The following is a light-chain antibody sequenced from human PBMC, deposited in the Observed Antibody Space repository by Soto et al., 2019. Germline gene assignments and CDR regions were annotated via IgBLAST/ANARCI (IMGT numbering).Light chain of an antibody. CDR1: QSISSY. CDR3: QQYNSYVWT. Sequence: ASQSISSYLNWYQQKPGKAPKFLIYKASTLESGVPSRFSGSGSGTEFTLTISSLQPDDFATYYCQQYNSYVWTFGQGTKVDIK. V-gene: IGKV1-5*03. J-gene: IGKJ1*01. CDR2: KAS.